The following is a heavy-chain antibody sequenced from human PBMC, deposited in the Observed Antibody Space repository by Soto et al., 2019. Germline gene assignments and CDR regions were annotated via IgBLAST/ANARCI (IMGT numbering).Heavy chain of an antibody. CDR3: GKERRGSGWSVCNF. CDR2: ISGNGNSA. V-gene: IGHV3-23*01. J-gene: IGHJ4*02. Sequence: HPGWSLRLSCAASGFTFRDYAMNWVRLSPGKGLEWVSDISGNGNSARYADSVKGRFTISRDNSKDTLYLQMNSLRVDDTAVYYCGKERRGSGWSVCNFWGQGSLVTVSS. D-gene: IGHD6-19*01. CDR1: GFTFRDYA.